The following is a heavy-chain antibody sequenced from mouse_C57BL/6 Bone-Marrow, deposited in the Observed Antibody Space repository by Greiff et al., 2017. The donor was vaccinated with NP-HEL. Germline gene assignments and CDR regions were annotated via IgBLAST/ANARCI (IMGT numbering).Heavy chain of an antibody. J-gene: IGHJ2*01. CDR3: ARSYYYGSRPPFDY. Sequence: VQLQQSGPELVKPGASVKISCKASGYAFSSSWMNWVKQRPGKGLEWIGRIYPGDGDTNYNGKFKGKAPITADKSSSTAYIQLSSLTSGDSAVYFCARSYYYGSRPPFDYWGQGTTLTVSS. CDR1: GYAFSSSW. CDR2: IYPGDGDT. D-gene: IGHD1-1*01. V-gene: IGHV1-82*01.